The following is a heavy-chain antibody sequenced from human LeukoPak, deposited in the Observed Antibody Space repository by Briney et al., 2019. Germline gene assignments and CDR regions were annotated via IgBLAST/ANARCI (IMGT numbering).Heavy chain of an antibody. CDR3: ARDLVTIFGVVEPFDY. D-gene: IGHD3-3*01. V-gene: IGHV1-69*04. Sequence: SVKVSCKASGGTFSSYAISWVRQAPGQGLEWMGRIIPILGIANYAQKFQGRVTITADKSTSTAYMELSSLRSEDTAVYYCARDLVTIFGVVEPFDYWGQGTLVTVSP. CDR2: IIPILGIA. J-gene: IGHJ4*02. CDR1: GGTFSSYA.